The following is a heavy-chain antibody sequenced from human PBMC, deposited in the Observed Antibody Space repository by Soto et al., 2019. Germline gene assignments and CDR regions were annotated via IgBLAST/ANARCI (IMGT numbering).Heavy chain of an antibody. CDR1: CFTFRTYG. V-gene: IGHV3-33*01. J-gene: IGHJ4*02. CDR3: ARGRVDGGELDL. CDR2: IWYDASNK. D-gene: IGHD1-26*01. Sequence: VQLVESGGGVFQPGRSLRISCAASCFTFRTYGMYWVRQAPGKGLEWVAVIWYDASNKYYADSVKGRFTISRDNSEITLYLPMNSLRAEDTAVYYCARGRVDGGELDLWGQGTLVTVSS.